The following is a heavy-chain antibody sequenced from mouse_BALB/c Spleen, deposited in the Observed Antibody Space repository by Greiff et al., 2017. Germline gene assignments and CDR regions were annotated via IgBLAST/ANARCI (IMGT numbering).Heavy chain of an antibody. CDR1: GFTFSSYA. CDR2: ISSGGST. D-gene: IGHD1-1*01. V-gene: IGHV5-6-5*01. J-gene: IGHJ2*01. Sequence: DVKLQESGGGLVKPGGSLKLSCAASGFTFSSYAMSWVRQTPEKRLEWVASISSGGSTYYPDSVKGRFTISRDNARNILYLQMSSLRSEDTAMYYCAREDFITTVVAIDYWGQGTTLTVSS. CDR3: AREDFITTVVAIDY.